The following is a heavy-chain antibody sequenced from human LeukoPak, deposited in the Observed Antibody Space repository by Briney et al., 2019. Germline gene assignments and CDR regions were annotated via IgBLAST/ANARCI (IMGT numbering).Heavy chain of an antibody. V-gene: IGHV3-23*01. J-gene: IGHJ4*02. Sequence: PSETLSLTCTVSGASVSSGIYYWSWIRQPPGKGLEWVSAITSGYTTHYADSVKGRFTISRDNSKNTLYLQMNSLRAEDTALYYCAKSYDYGSDSSYMSFDCWGQGALATVSS. D-gene: IGHD3-10*01. CDR3: AKSYDYGSDSSYMSFDC. CDR2: ITSGYTT. CDR1: GASVSSGIYY.